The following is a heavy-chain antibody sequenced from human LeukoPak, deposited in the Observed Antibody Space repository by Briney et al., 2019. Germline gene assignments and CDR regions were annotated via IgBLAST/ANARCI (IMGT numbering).Heavy chain of an antibody. Sequence: GGSLRLSCAASGFTVSSNYMSWVRQAPGKGLEWVSYISSSGSTIYYADSVKGRFTISRDNAKNSLYLQMNSLRAEDTAVYYCARFGSVPFYYYYYYMDVWGKGTTVTVSS. CDR3: ARFGSVPFYYYYYYMDV. CDR1: GFTVSSNY. V-gene: IGHV3-11*04. J-gene: IGHJ6*03. CDR2: ISSSGSTI. D-gene: IGHD3-10*01.